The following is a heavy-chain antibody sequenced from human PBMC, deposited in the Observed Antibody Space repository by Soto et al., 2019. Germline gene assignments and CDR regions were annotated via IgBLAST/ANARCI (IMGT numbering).Heavy chain of an antibody. J-gene: IGHJ4*01. CDR1: GFTFNNFW. Sequence: EVQLVESGGGLVQPGGSLRLSCAASGFTFNNFWMHWVRQVPGKGLVWISRINNDGSSRSYADSVKGRFTISRDNAKNTLFLQMSSLRVEDTAVYYCARGVAEKTGSWCWGHGSLVTVSS. CDR2: INNDGSSR. V-gene: IGHV3-74*01. CDR3: ARGVAEKTGSWC. D-gene: IGHD3-3*01.